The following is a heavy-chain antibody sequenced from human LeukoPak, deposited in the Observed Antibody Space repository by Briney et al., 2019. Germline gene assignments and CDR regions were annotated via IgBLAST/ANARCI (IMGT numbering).Heavy chain of an antibody. Sequence: GGSLRLSCSASGFTFSSYAMSWVRQAPGKGLEWVSGISASGAVTYYADSVKGRFTISRDISKNTLYLQMNSLRAEDTALYYCAKSGLNRFDYWGQGTLVTVSS. J-gene: IGHJ4*02. D-gene: IGHD2-15*01. V-gene: IGHV3-23*01. CDR3: AKSGLNRFDY. CDR1: GFTFSSYA. CDR2: ISASGAVT.